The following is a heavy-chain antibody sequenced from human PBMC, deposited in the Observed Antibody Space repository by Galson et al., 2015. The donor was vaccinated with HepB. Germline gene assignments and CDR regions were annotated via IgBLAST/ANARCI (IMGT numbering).Heavy chain of an antibody. CDR2: IGSSGDGT. D-gene: IGHD5-24*01. Sequence: SLRLSCAASGFTFSTYGMHWVRQAPGKRLEYVSAIGSSGDGTFYADSVKDRFTISRDNSRNTMYLQMSSLRTEDTAVYYCMRRAKMATVKYLFDLWGRGTLVTVPS. CDR3: MRRAKMATVKYLFDL. V-gene: IGHV3-64D*06. CDR1: GFTFSTYG. J-gene: IGHJ2*01.